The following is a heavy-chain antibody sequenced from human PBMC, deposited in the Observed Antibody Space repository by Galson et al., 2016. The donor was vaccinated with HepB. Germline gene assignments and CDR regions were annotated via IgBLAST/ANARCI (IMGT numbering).Heavy chain of an antibody. CDR3: ARGDDILTGTYYFDY. J-gene: IGHJ4*02. D-gene: IGHD3-9*01. CDR1: GGSIGSSYW. Sequence: SETLSLTCDVSGGSIGSSYWWSWVRQPPGKGLEWIGEIYHSGSTNYNPSLQSRVAISVDTSKNQFSLKLSSVTAADTAVYYCARGDDILTGTYYFDYWGQGTLVTVSS. V-gene: IGHV4-4*02. CDR2: IYHSGST.